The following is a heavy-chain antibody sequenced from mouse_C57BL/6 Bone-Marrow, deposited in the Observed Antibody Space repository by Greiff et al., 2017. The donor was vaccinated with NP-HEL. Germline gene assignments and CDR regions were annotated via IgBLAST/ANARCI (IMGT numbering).Heavy chain of an antibody. D-gene: IGHD1-1*01. V-gene: IGHV5-6*01. J-gene: IGHJ3*01. CDR3: ARYGSSLAWFAY. Sequence: EVKLMESGGDLVKPGGSLKLSCAASGFTFSSYGMSWVRQTPDKRLEWVATISSGGSYTYYPASVKGRFTISRDNAKNTLYLKMSSLKSEDTAMYYCARYGSSLAWFAYWGQGTLVTVSA. CDR1: GFTFSSYG. CDR2: ISSGGSYT.